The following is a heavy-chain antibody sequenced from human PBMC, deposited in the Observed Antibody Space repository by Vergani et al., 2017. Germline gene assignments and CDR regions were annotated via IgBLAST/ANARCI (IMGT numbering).Heavy chain of an antibody. Sequence: EVQLVESGGGLVQPGGSLRLSCAASGFTVSSNYMSWVRQAPGKGLEWVSVIYSGGSTYYADSVKGRFTISRDNSKNTLYLQMNSLRAEDTAVYYCARGGGSLYYSDSSGYYPPSYYYYGMDVWGQGTTVTVSS. J-gene: IGHJ6*02. CDR3: ARGGGSLYYSDSSGYYPPSYYYYGMDV. D-gene: IGHD3-22*01. CDR1: GFTVSSNY. CDR2: IYSGGST. V-gene: IGHV3-66*01.